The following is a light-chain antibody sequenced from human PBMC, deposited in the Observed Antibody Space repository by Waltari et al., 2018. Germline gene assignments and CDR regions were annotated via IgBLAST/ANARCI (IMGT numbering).Light chain of an antibody. CDR3: SSYTSSSPVV. CDR2: DVS. Sequence: QSALTQPASVSESPGQSITISCTGTRSDVGGYNYVSWYQQHPGKAPQLMIYDVSKRPSGVSNRFSGSKPGNTASLTISGLQAEDEADYYCSSYTSSSPVVFGGGTKLTVL. CDR1: RSDVGGYNY. V-gene: IGLV2-14*01. J-gene: IGLJ2*01.